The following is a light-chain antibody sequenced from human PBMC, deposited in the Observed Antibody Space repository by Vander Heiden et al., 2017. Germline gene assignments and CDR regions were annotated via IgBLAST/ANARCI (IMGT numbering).Light chain of an antibody. J-gene: IGLJ3*02. CDR3: TLYTTGNTLL. CDR1: SSDVGTYIR. V-gene: IGLV2-18*01. Sequence: QSALTQPPSVSGSPGQSVTLSCTGSSSDVGTYIRLCWYQQPPGTAPKLMIYEVSNRPSGVPDRFSGSKSGNTASLTISGLQAEDEADYYCTLYTTGNTLLFGGGTKLTVL. CDR2: EVS.